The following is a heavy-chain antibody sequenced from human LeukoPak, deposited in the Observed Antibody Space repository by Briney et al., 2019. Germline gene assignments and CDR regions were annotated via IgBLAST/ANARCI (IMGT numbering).Heavy chain of an antibody. CDR2: IDPSDTYT. V-gene: IGHV5-10-1*01. D-gene: IGHD3/OR15-3a*01. CDR3: ARLSRTGDLDY. CDR1: GYSFTSYW. J-gene: IGHJ4*02. Sequence: GASLKISFKTSGYSFTSYWITWVRQMPGKGLEWMGRIDPSDTYTSYSPSFQGHVTFSADKSISTAYLQWSSLKASDTAMYYCARLSRTGDLDYWGQGTLVTVSS.